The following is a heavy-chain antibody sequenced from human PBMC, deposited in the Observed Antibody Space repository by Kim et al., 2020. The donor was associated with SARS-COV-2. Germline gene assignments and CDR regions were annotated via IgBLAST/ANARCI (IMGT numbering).Heavy chain of an antibody. CDR2: TRNKAHSFTT. D-gene: IGHD3-22*01. CDR3: ARGFYYYDSSAYYALDY. J-gene: IGHJ4*02. Sequence: GGSLRLSCAASGFTFSDHYMDWVRQAPGKGLEWVGRTRNKAHSFTTEYAASVKGRFTISRDDSKNSLYLQINSLKTEDTAVYYCARGFYYYDSSAYYALDYWGQGTLVTVSS. CDR1: GFTFSDHY. V-gene: IGHV3-72*01.